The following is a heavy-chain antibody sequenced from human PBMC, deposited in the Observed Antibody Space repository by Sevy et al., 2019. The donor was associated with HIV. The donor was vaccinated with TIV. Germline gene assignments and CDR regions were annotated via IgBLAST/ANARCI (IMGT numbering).Heavy chain of an antibody. V-gene: IGHV3-33*01. J-gene: IGHJ4*02. CDR3: ARDMGSGDGYNKGFDY. Sequence: GGSLRLSCAASGFTFSSYGMHWVRQAPGKGLEWVAVIWFDGSNTYYADSVKGRFTISRDIAKNTLYLQMNSLRAEDTAGYYCARDMGSGDGYNKGFDYWGQGTLVTVSS. CDR2: IWFDGSNT. CDR1: GFTFSSYG. D-gene: IGHD5-12*01.